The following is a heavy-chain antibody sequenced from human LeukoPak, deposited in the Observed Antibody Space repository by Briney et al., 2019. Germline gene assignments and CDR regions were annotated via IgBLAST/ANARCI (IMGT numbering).Heavy chain of an antibody. Sequence: PGGSLRLSCAASGFTFSSYGMHWVRQAPGKGLEWVAFIRYDGSNKYYADSVKGRFTISRDNSKNTLYLRMNSLRAEDTAVYYCAKALVVVAATYYYYYMDVRGKGTTVTVSS. D-gene: IGHD2-15*01. J-gene: IGHJ6*03. CDR1: GFTFSSYG. CDR2: IRYDGSNK. V-gene: IGHV3-30*02. CDR3: AKALVVVAATYYYYYMDV.